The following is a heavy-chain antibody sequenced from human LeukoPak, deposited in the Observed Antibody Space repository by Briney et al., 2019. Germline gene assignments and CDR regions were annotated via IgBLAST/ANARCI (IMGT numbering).Heavy chain of an antibody. D-gene: IGHD3-10*01. Sequence: GGSLRLSCTASGFTFSDAWMSWVRQAPGKGLEWVGRIKSKTDGGTTDYAAPVKGRFTISKDDSKNTLYLQMNSLKTEDTGVYYCMTELWFGEGGQGTLVTVSS. CDR1: GFTFSDAW. CDR3: MTELWFGE. J-gene: IGHJ4*02. V-gene: IGHV3-15*01. CDR2: IKSKTDGGTT.